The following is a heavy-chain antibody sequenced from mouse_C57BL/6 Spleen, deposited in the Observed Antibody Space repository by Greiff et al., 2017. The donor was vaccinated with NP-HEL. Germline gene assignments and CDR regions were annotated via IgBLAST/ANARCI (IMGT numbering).Heavy chain of an antibody. CDR2: IDPSDSET. V-gene: IGHV1-52*01. J-gene: IGHJ2*01. Sequence: QVQLQQSGAELVRPGSSVKLSCKASGYTFTSYWMHWVKQRPIQGLEWIGNIDPSDSETHYNQKFKDKATLTVDKSSSTAYMQLSSLTSEDSAVYYCASSYGSSYYFDYWGQGTTLTVSS. CDR1: GYTFTSYW. D-gene: IGHD1-1*01. CDR3: ASSYGSSYYFDY.